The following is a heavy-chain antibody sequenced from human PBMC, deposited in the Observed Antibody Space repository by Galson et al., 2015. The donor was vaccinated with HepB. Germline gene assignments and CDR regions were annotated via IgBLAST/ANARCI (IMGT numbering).Heavy chain of an antibody. CDR1: GFTFSGSA. V-gene: IGHV3-73*01. CDR3: TRLCCSGGSCYYAFDI. CDR2: IRSKANSYAT. J-gene: IGHJ3*02. D-gene: IGHD2-15*01. Sequence: SLRLSCAASGFTFSGSAMHWVRQASGKGLEWVGRIRSKANSYATAYAASVKGRFTISRDDSKNTAYLQMNSLKTEDTAVYYCTRLCCSGGSCYYAFDIWGQGTMVTVFS.